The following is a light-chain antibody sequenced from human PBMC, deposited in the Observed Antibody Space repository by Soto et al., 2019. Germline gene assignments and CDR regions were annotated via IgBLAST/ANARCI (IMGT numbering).Light chain of an antibody. J-gene: IGLJ2*01. V-gene: IGLV2-14*01. CDR2: DVS. CDR1: SSDVGGYNY. Sequence: QSALTQPASVSGSPGQSITISCTGTSSDVGGYNYVCWYQQHPGKAPKLMIYDVSNRPSGVSNRFSASKSGNTASLTISGLQAEDEADYYCSSYTSSSTLVLGGGTKLTVL. CDR3: SSYTSSSTLV.